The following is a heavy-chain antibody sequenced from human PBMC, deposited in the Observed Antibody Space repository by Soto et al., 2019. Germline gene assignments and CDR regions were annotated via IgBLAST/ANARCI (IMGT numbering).Heavy chain of an antibody. CDR2: QWFDGSNK. J-gene: IGHJ6*02. Sequence: QVQLVESGGAAVQPGRSLRLSCVGSGFTFSNYGMHWVRQAPGKGLEWVAVQWFDGSNKFHTDSVQGRFTISRDNSQNTLYLQMNSLSAEDTAVYYCARDVGDVMSTIQGHGMDVWGQGTTVTVSS. CDR3: ARDVGDVMSTIQGHGMDV. D-gene: IGHD5-12*01. CDR1: GFTFSNYG. V-gene: IGHV3-33*01.